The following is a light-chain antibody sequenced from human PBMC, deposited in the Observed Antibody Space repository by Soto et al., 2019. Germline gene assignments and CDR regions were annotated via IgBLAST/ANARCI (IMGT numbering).Light chain of an antibody. V-gene: IGKV2D-29*01. CDR2: EVS. J-gene: IGKJ4*01. Sequence: DIALTQTPLSLSLTPGQPGSSSCHSSQGLLDSDGRTHLYWYVQKTGQPPQALIYEVSKRSSGVPDRFSGSGSGTHFTWTMSRVQAEDAGIYYCMQSLQLNTFGGGTKVDIK. CDR3: MQSLQLNT. CDR1: QGLLDSDGRTH.